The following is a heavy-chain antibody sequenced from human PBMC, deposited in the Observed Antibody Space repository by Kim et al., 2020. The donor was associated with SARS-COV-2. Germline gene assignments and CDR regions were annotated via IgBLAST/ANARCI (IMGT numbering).Heavy chain of an antibody. Sequence: SSGSVIYYADSVKGRFAISRDNAKNSLYLQMNSLRAEDTAVYYCALRYGNWGQGTLVTVSS. CDR3: ALRYGN. J-gene: IGHJ4*02. D-gene: IGHD2-15*01. V-gene: IGHV3-11*04. CDR2: SSGSVI.